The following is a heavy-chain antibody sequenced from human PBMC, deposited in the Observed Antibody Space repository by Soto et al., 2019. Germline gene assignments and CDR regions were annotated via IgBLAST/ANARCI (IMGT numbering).Heavy chain of an antibody. V-gene: IGHV4-31*03. CDR1: GGSISSGSYY. Sequence: QVQLQESGPGLVKPSQTLSLTCTVSGGSISSGSYYWSWIRQHPGKGLEWLGYIYYSESTYYNPSLTSRVTISVDTSKNQFSLKRRSVTAADTAGDYCAGDQAIGGSSYWGQGTLVTVSS. D-gene: IGHD1-26*01. CDR3: AGDQAIGGSSY. CDR2: IYYSEST. J-gene: IGHJ4*02.